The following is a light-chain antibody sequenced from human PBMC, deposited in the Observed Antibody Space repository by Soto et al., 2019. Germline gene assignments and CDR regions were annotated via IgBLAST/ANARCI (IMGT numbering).Light chain of an antibody. J-gene: IGLJ1*01. CDR2: SNN. CDR3: AAWDDSLNGHYV. Sequence: QSVLTQPPSASGTPGQRVTISCSGRSSNIGSNTVNWYQQLPGTAPKLLIYSNNQRPSGVPDRFSGSKSGTSASLAISGLQSGDEADYYCAAWDDSLNGHYVFGTGTKLTVL. V-gene: IGLV1-44*01. CDR1: SSNIGSNT.